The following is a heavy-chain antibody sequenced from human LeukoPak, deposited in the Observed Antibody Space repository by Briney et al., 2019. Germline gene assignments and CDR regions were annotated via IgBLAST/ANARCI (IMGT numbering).Heavy chain of an antibody. V-gene: IGHV4-39*07. D-gene: IGHD3-3*01. J-gene: IGHJ6*03. CDR2: IYNSGST. Sequence: SETLSLTCSVSGGSISSSSYYWGWIRQPPGKGLEWIGSIYNSGSTYYNPSLKSRVTISVDTSKNQFSLKLSSVTAADTAVYYCARGPTIFVVSDYYYYMDIWGKGTTVTVSS. CDR1: GGSISSSSYY. CDR3: ARGPTIFVVSDYYYYMDI.